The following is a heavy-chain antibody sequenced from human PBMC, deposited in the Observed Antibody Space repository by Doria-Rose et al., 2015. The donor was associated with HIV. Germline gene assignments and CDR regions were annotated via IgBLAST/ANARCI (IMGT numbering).Heavy chain of an antibody. Sequence: QITLKESGLVLVKPTETLTLTCTVSGVSLSSPGMGVSWIRQPPGKALEWLAHIFSDDERSYKPSLKSRLTISRGTSKSQVVLTMTDMDPVDTATYYCARIKSSRWYHKYYFDFWGQGTLVIVSA. J-gene: IGHJ4*02. V-gene: IGHV2-26*01. CDR3: ARIKSSRWYHKYYFDF. D-gene: IGHD6-13*01. CDR2: IFSDDER. CDR1: GVSLSSPGMG.